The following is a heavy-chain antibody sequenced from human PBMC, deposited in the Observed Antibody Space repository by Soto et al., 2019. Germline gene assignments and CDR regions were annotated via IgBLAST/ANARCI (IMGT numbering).Heavy chain of an antibody. CDR3: ARDLIVVVVAATEGWFDP. Sequence: SETLSLTCAVSGYSISSGYYWCWIRQPPGKGLEWIGSIYHSGSTYYNPSLKSRVTISVDTSKNQFSLKLSSVTDADTAVYYCARDLIVVVVAATEGWFDPWGQGTLVTVSS. CDR2: IYHSGST. J-gene: IGHJ5*02. D-gene: IGHD2-15*01. V-gene: IGHV4-38-2*02. CDR1: GYSISSGYY.